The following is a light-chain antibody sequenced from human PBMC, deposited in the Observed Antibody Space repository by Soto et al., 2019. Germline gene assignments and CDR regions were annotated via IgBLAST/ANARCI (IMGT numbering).Light chain of an antibody. V-gene: IGKV1-6*02. CDR1: QDIGTD. CDR2: AAS. Sequence: IQMTQSPSSLSASVADRVTITCRASQDIGTDLGWYQQKPGKAPKLLIYAASSLQSGVPSRFSGSGSGTDFTLTISSLQPEDFATYYCLQDYNYPRTFGQGTKV. J-gene: IGKJ1*01. CDR3: LQDYNYPRT.